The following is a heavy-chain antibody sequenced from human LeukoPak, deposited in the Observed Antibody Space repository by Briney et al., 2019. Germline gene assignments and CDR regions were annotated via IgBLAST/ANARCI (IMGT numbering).Heavy chain of an antibody. Sequence: GGSLRLSCAASGFTFSNYALSWVRQAPGKGLEWVSTLSGNGGSTYYGGSTYYADSVKGRFTISRDNSKNTLYLQMNSLRAEDTAVYYCAKFCTSRLGELSVYFDYWGQGTLVTVSS. D-gene: IGHD3-16*02. CDR2: LSGNGGSTYYGGST. CDR1: GFTFSNYA. V-gene: IGHV3-23*01. CDR3: AKFCTSRLGELSVYFDY. J-gene: IGHJ4*02.